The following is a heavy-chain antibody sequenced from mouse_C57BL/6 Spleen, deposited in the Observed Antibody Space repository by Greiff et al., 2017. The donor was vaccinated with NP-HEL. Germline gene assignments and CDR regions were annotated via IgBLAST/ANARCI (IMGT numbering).Heavy chain of an antibody. V-gene: IGHV1-61*01. CDR3: ARGGGNYVGVWFAY. Sequence: QVQLQQPGAELVRPGSSVKLSCKASGYTFTSYWMDWVKQRPGQGLEWIGNIYPSDSETHYNQKFKDKATLTVDKSSSTAYMQLSSLTSEDSAVYYCARGGGNYVGVWFAYWGQGTLVTDSA. D-gene: IGHD2-1*01. CDR2: IYPSDSET. CDR1: GYTFTSYW. J-gene: IGHJ3*01.